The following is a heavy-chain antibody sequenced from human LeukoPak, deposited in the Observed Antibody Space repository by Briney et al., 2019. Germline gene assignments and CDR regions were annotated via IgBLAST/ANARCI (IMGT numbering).Heavy chain of an antibody. CDR1: GGSISSGGYY. CDR2: IYYSGSI. J-gene: IGHJ4*02. CDR3: ARGWYYGDYGLQYFDY. D-gene: IGHD4-17*01. V-gene: IGHV4-31*03. Sequence: SQTLSLTCTVSGGSISSGGYYWRWLRQHPGKGLEWIGYIYYSGSIYYNPSLKSRVTISVDTSKNQFSLKLNAVTAADTAVYYCARGWYYGDYGLQYFDYWGQGTLVTVSS.